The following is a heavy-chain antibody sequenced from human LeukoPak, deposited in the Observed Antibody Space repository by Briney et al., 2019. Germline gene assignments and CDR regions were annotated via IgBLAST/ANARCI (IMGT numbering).Heavy chain of an antibody. J-gene: IGHJ4*02. D-gene: IGHD3-10*01. CDR2: IYYSGST. V-gene: IGHV4-61*05. CDR1: GGSISSSSYY. CDR3: ARGARMVRGVISFDY. Sequence: HPSETLSLTCTVSGGSISSSSYYWGWIRQPPGKGLEWIGYIYYSGSTNYNPSLKSRVTISADTSKNQFSLKLSSVTAADTAVYYCARGARMVRGVISFDYWGQGTLVTVSS.